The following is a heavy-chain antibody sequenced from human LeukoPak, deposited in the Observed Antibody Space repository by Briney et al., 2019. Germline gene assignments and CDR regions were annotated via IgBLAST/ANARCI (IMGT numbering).Heavy chain of an antibody. V-gene: IGHV4-34*01. J-gene: IGHJ3*02. CDR1: GGSFSGYY. Sequence: PSETLSLTCAVYGGSFSGYYWSWIRQPPGKGLEWIGEIYHSGSTNYNPSLKSRVTISVDKSKNQFSLKLSSVTAADTAVYYCARVSSGAFDIWGQGTMVTVSS. CDR3: ARVSSGAFDI. CDR2: IYHSGST.